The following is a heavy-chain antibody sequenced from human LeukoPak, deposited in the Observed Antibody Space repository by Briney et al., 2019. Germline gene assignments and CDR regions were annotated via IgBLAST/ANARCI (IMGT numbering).Heavy chain of an antibody. V-gene: IGHV4-31*03. D-gene: IGHD3-10*01. CDR3: ARDYYGSGRANWFDP. J-gene: IGHJ5*02. CDR1: GGSISSGGYY. CDR2: IYYSGST. Sequence: SETLSLTCTVSGGSISSGGYYWSWIRQHPGKGLEWIGYIYYSGSTYYNPSLKSRVTISVDTSKNQFSLKLSSVTAADTAVYYCARDYYGSGRANWFDPWGQGTLVTVSS.